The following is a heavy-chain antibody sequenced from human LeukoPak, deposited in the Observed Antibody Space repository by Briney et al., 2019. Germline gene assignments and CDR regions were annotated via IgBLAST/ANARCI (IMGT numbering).Heavy chain of an antibody. D-gene: IGHD6-13*01. J-gene: IGHJ4*02. CDR2: INPSSGDA. V-gene: IGHV1-2*06. Sequence: GASVKVSCKASGYTLTDHYMHWVRQAPGQGLEWMGRINPSSGDANYAQRFQGRVFMTRDTSISTVYMELSSLRSDDPAVYYCARGAAVGQTRDYWGQGTLVTVSS. CDR3: ARGAAVGQTRDY. CDR1: GYTLTDHY.